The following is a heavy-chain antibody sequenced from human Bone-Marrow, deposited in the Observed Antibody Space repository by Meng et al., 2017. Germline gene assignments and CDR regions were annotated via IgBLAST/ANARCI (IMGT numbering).Heavy chain of an antibody. Sequence: ASVKVSCKASGYTFTGYYMHWVRQAPGQGLEWMGRINPNSGGTNYAQKFQGRVTMTRDTSNSTAYMELSRLRSDDAAVYCCARQGQLGLLYYYGMDVWGQGTTVTVSS. CDR2: INPNSGGT. D-gene: IGHD1-1*01. J-gene: IGHJ6*02. V-gene: IGHV1-2*06. CDR3: ARQGQLGLLYYYGMDV. CDR1: GYTFTGYY.